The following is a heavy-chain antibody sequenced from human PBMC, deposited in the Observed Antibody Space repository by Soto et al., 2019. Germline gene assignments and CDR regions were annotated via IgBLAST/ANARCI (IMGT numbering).Heavy chain of an antibody. CDR1: GFTFSNYW. CDR3: ARGAFGAYYLDS. D-gene: IGHD3-3*01. V-gene: IGHV3-74*01. CDR2: IKGDVITT. Sequence: VQLVESGGGLVQPGGSLRLSCVASGFTFSNYWIHWVRQTPGEGLVWVSRIKGDVITTNYADSVKGRFTISRDNAKNTVFLQMNSLRAEDTAVYYCARGAFGAYYLDSWGQGTLVIVS. J-gene: IGHJ4*02.